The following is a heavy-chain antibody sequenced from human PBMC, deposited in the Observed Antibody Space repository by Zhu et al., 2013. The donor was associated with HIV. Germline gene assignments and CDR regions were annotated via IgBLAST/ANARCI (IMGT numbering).Heavy chain of an antibody. CDR2: IIPIFGTA. Sequence: QVQLVQSGAEVKKPGSSVKVSCKASGGIFSSYAISWVRQAPGQGLEWMGGIIPIFGTANYAQRFQGRVTITADESTSTAYMELSSLRSEDTAVYYCASGVMGSWSNHFDYWGQGTLVTVSS. CDR1: GGIFSSYA. V-gene: IGHV1-69*01. D-gene: IGHD3-16*01. CDR3: ASGVMGSWSNHFDY. J-gene: IGHJ4*02.